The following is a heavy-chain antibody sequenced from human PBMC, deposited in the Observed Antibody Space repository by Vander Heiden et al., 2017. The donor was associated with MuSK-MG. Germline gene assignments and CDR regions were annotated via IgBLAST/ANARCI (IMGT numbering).Heavy chain of an antibody. D-gene: IGHD6-19*01. J-gene: IGHJ4*01. CDR2: VSGSGSST. V-gene: IGHV3-23*01. Sequence: EVQLLESGGGLVQPGGSLRLSCAASGFTFSSSAMSWVRQAPGMGLEWVSSVSGSGSSTNYADSVKGRFTISRDNSKNTLYLEMNSLRAEDTAVYYFASFPRTGWCFDCWCHGTLVTVSS. CDR1: GFTFSSSA. CDR3: ASFPRTGWCFDC.